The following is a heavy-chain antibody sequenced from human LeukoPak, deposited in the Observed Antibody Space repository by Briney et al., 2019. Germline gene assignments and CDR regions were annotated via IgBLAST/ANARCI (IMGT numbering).Heavy chain of an antibody. CDR1: GGSINSDY. CDR3: ARGSRGYEYYFDN. D-gene: IGHD5-12*01. J-gene: IGHJ4*02. Sequence: PSETLSLTCTVSGGSINSDYWSWIRQSPGKGLEWIGYIYHSGGTNYNPSLKSRVTISVDTSKRHFSLKLNSVTAADTAVYYCARGSRGYEYYFDNWGQGTLVTVSS. V-gene: IGHV4-59*01. CDR2: IYHSGGT.